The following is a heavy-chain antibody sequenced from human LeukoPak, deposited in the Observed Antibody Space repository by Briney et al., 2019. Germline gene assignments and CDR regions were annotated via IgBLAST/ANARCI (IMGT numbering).Heavy chain of an antibody. D-gene: IGHD3-3*01. CDR3: ARQWSYYYGMDV. V-gene: IGHV4-59*08. CDR1: GGSISSYY. J-gene: IGHJ6*02. Sequence: SETLSLTCTVSGGSISSYYWSWIRQPPGKGLEWIGYIYYSGSTNYNPSLKSRVTISVDTSKNQFSLKLSSVTAADTAVYYCARQWSYYYGMDVWGQGTTVTVSS. CDR2: IYYSGST.